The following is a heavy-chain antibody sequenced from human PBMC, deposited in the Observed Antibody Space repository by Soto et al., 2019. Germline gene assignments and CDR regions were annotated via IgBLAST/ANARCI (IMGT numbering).Heavy chain of an antibody. V-gene: IGHV3-11*01. Sequence: GGSLRLSCAASGFTFSDYYMSWIRQAPGKGLEWVSYISSSGSTIYYADSVKGRFTISRDNSKNTLYLQMNSLRAEDTAVYYCATRGGYSYGTFDYWGQGTLVTVSS. CDR2: ISSSGSTI. D-gene: IGHD5-18*01. CDR1: GFTFSDYY. J-gene: IGHJ4*02. CDR3: ATRGGYSYGTFDY.